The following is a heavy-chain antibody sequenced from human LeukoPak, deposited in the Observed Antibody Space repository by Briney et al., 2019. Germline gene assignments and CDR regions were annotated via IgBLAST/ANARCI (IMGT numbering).Heavy chain of an antibody. CDR2: IYYSGST. CDR1: GGSISSSSYY. V-gene: IGHV4-39*07. Sequence: SETLSLTCTVSGGSISSSSYYWGWIRQPPGKGLEWIGSIYYSGSTYYNPSLKSRVTISVDTSKNQFSLKLGSVTAADTAVYYCARGTLNSGWYRPTHFADWFDPWGQGTLVTVSS. J-gene: IGHJ5*02. CDR3: ARGTLNSGWYRPTHFADWFDP. D-gene: IGHD6-19*01.